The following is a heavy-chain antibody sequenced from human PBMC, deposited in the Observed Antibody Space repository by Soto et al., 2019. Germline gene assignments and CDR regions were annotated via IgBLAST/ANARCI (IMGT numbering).Heavy chain of an antibody. D-gene: IGHD2-2*02. CDR2: MSYDGSNI. J-gene: IGHJ4*02. CDR3: ARGGRYCSGTSCYTLDY. CDR1: GFTFSSYA. V-gene: IGHV3-30-3*01. Sequence: PGGSLRLSCAASGFTFSSYAMHWVRQAPGKGLEWVAVMSYDGSNIYYADSVRGRFTISRDNSKNTLFVLMKSLRPEDTAVYYCARGGRYCSGTSCYTLDYWGQGTLVTAPQ.